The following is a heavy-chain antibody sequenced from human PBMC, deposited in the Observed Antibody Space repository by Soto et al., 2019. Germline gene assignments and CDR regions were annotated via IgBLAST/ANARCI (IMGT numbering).Heavy chain of an antibody. V-gene: IGHV6-1*01. CDR3: ARGNALDV. CDR1: GDSVSSDITS. D-gene: IGHD3-10*01. J-gene: IGHJ3*01. Sequence: SQTLSLTCAISGDSVSSDITSWNWIRQSPSRGLEWLGRTYYRSKWFHDYAASVKSRITINPDTSKNQFSLELDSMTPEDTAVYYCARGNALDVWGQGTVVTVSS. CDR2: TYYRSKWFH.